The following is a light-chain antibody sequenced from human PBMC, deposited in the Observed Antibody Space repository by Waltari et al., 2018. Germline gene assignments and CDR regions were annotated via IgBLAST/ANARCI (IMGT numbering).Light chain of an antibody. CDR3: QQYGSSPRT. CDR1: QSVSSNH. CDR2: GAS. Sequence: EIVLTQSPGTLSVSPGERATLSCRASQSVSSNHLAWYQQKTGQAPRLLIYGASSRATGIPDRFGGSGSGTDFTLTISRLEPEDFAVHYCQQYGSSPRTFGQGTKVEIK. V-gene: IGKV3-20*01. J-gene: IGKJ1*01.